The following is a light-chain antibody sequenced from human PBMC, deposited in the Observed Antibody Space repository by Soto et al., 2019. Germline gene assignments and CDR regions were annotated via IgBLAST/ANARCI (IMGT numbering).Light chain of an antibody. Sequence: EIVLTQSPDTLSLSPGERATLSCRASQSVSSSFLAWYQQKPGQAPRLLIYDASNRATGIPARFSGSGSGTDFTLTISSLEPEDFAVYYCQQRSNWQITFGQGTRLEIK. CDR3: QQRSNWQIT. V-gene: IGKV3D-11*02. J-gene: IGKJ5*01. CDR1: QSVSSSF. CDR2: DAS.